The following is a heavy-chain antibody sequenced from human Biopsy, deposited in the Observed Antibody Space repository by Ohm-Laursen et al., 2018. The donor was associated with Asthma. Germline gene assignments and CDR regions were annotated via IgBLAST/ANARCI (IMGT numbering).Heavy chain of an antibody. CDR1: GFSFGSFG. CDR3: ASRGGDFWSGYYMDY. J-gene: IGHJ4*02. V-gene: IGHV3-30*03. Sequence: SLRLSCTASGFSFGSFGMHWVRQVPGKGPEWVALISFDGRYEYYADSVKGRFTISRDNPMKRLYLQMSSLTAEDTAVYYCASRGGDFWSGYYMDYWGQGTLVTASS. CDR2: ISFDGRYE. D-gene: IGHD3-3*01.